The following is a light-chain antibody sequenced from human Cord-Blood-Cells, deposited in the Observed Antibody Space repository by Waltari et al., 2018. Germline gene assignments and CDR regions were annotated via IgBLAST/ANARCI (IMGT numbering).Light chain of an antibody. Sequence: QSVLTQPPSVSGVPGQWVTISCTGSSSNIRAGYDVHRYQQLPGTAPKPLIYGNSNRPSGVPDRFSGSKSGTSASLAITGLQAEDEADYYCQSYDSSLSGSVFGGGTKLTVL. CDR3: QSYDSSLSGSV. V-gene: IGLV1-40*01. J-gene: IGLJ3*02. CDR2: GNS. CDR1: SSNIRAGYD.